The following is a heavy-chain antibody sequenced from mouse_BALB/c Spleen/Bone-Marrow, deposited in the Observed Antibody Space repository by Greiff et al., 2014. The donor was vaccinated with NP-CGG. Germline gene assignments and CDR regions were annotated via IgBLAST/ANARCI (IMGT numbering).Heavy chain of an antibody. J-gene: IGHJ3*01. D-gene: IGHD2-14*01. V-gene: IGHV1-26*01. CDR1: GYTFTDYY. CDR2: INPNNGDT. CDR3: ARGAYYRYDVAY. Sequence: VHVKQSGPELVKPGASVKMSCKASGYTFTDYYMKWVEQSHGKSLEWIGDINPNNGDTFYNQKFKGKATLTVDKSSSTAYMQINSLTSEDSAVYYCARGAYYRYDVAYWGQGTLVTVSA.